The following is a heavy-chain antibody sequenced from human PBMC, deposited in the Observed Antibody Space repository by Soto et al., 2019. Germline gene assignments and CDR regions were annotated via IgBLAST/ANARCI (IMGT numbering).Heavy chain of an antibody. V-gene: IGHV1-69*12. Sequence: QVQLVQSGAEVKKPGSSVKVSCKASGGTFSSYAISWVRQAPGQGLEWMGGIIPIFSTANYAQKFQVRVTITADESTSTASMELSSLRSDDTAVYYCARHVPAAGYYYGMDVWGQGTTVTVSS. J-gene: IGHJ6*02. CDR1: GGTFSSYA. CDR3: ARHVPAAGYYYGMDV. D-gene: IGHD2-2*01. CDR2: IIPIFSTA.